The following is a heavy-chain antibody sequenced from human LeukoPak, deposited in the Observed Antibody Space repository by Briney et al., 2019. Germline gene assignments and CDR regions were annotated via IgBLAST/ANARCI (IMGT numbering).Heavy chain of an antibody. CDR2: IYTTGST. J-gene: IGHJ4*02. Sequence: SETLSLTCTVSGGSISSYFWNWIRQPAGKGLEWIGRIYTTGSTNYNPSLKSRVTMSVDTSKNQFSLKLSSVAAADTAVYYCARARLLRFGLFDYWGQGTLVTVSS. CDR3: ARARLLRFGLFDY. V-gene: IGHV4-4*07. CDR1: GGSISSYF. D-gene: IGHD3-16*01.